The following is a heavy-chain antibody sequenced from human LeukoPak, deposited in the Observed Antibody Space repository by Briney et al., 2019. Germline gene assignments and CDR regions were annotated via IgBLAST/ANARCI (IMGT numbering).Heavy chain of an antibody. CDR2: IYYSGST. V-gene: IGHV4-31*03. CDR3: ARHYRGALAGTMGAFDI. D-gene: IGHD6-19*01. Sequence: SETLSLTCTVSGGSISSGGYYWSWIRQHPGKGLEWIAYIYYSGSTYYNPSLKSRVTISVDTSKNQFSLKLSSVTAADTAVYYCARHYRGALAGTMGAFDIWGQGTMVTVSS. J-gene: IGHJ3*02. CDR1: GGSISSGGYY.